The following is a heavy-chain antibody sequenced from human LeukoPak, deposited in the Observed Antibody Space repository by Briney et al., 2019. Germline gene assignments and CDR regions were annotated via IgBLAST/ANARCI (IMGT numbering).Heavy chain of an antibody. CDR3: VRETTSGY. Sequence: GGSLRLSCAASGFTFTNAGMSWVRQAPGKGLEWISYISSRSDTIYYADSVKGRFTISRDNAKNSLYLQMNRLRAEDTAVYYCVRETTSGYWGQGTLVTVSS. J-gene: IGHJ4*02. V-gene: IGHV3-48*04. CDR1: GFTFTNAG. D-gene: IGHD1-1*01. CDR2: ISSRSDTI.